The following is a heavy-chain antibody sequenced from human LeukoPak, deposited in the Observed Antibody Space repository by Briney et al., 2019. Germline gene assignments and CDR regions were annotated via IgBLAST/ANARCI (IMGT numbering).Heavy chain of an antibody. CDR1: GGSISSYY. Sequence: PSETLSLTCTVSGGSISSYYWSWIRQPAGKGLEWIGRIYTSGSTNYNPSLKSRVTISVDKSKNQFSLKLSSVTAADTAVYYCARVRMRGYSYGPFDYWGQGTLVTVSS. V-gene: IGHV4-4*07. D-gene: IGHD5-18*01. CDR3: ARVRMRGYSYGPFDY. J-gene: IGHJ4*02. CDR2: IYTSGST.